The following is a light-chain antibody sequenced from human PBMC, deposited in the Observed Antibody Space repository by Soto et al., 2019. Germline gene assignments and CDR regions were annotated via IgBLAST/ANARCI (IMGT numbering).Light chain of an antibody. CDR2: DAS. Sequence: EIVLTQSPATLSLSPGERATLSCRASQSVNSYLAWYQQKPGQAPRLLIYDASNRATGIPARFSGSGSETDFTLTISSLEPEDFAVYYCQQRTNWPRSITFGQGTRLEI. CDR1: QSVNSY. CDR3: QQRTNWPRSIT. J-gene: IGKJ5*01. V-gene: IGKV3-11*01.